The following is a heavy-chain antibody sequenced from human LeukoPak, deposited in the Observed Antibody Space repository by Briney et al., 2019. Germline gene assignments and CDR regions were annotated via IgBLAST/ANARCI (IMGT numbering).Heavy chain of an antibody. J-gene: IGHJ4*02. CDR3: ARTFCSGGNCYHFDS. Sequence: SETPSLTCTVSGGSMSSSYHYWNWIRQPAGKGLGWIGRMYTSGDTTYNPSLQGRVTISLDTSKSQFSLKLSSVTAADTAVYYCARTFCSGGNCYHFDSWGQGILVTVSS. CDR2: MYTSGDT. V-gene: IGHV4-61*02. D-gene: IGHD2-15*01. CDR1: GGSMSSSYHY.